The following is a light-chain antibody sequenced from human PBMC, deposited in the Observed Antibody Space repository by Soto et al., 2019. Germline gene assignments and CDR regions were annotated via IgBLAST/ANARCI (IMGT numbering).Light chain of an antibody. CDR2: EVS. Sequence: QSVLAQPASVSGSPGQSITISCTGTSSDVGNYNLVSWYQQHPGKAPKLMIYEVSKRPSGVSNRFSGSKSGNTASLTISGLQAEDEADYYYCSYAGSSTPLIFGTGTKVTVL. CDR1: SSDVGNYNL. V-gene: IGLV2-23*02. CDR3: CSYAGSSTPLI. J-gene: IGLJ1*01.